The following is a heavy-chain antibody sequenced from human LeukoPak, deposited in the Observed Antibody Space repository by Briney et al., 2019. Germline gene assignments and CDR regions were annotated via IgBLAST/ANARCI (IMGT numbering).Heavy chain of an antibody. CDR2: IWYDGSNK. CDR1: GFIFSSYG. V-gene: IGHV3-33*01. D-gene: IGHD3-22*01. CDR3: ARDPPTSYYDSSGRWGFDY. Sequence: PGGSLRLSCAASGFIFSSYGMHWVRQAPGKGLEWVAVIWYDGSNKYYADSVKGRFTISRDNAKNTLYLQMNSLRAEDTAVYYCARDPPTSYYDSSGRWGFDYWGQGTLVTVSS. J-gene: IGHJ4*02.